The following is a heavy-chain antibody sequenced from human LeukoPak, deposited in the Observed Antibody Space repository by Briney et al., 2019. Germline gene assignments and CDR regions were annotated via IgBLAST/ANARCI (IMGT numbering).Heavy chain of an antibody. CDR3: ARDSAYYYDSSGYGRAFDI. V-gene: IGHV4-31*03. Sequence: NTSQTLSLTCTVSGGSISSGGYYWSWIRQHPGKGLEWIGYIYYSGSTYYNPSLKSRVTISVDTSKNQFSLKLSSVTAADTAVYYCARDSAYYYDSSGYGRAFDIWGQGTMVTVSS. CDR1: GGSISSGGYY. J-gene: IGHJ3*02. CDR2: IYYSGST. D-gene: IGHD3-22*01.